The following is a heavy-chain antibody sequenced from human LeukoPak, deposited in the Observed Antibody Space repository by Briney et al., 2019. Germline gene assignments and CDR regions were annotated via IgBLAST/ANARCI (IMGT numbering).Heavy chain of an antibody. D-gene: IGHD1-7*01. J-gene: IGHJ4*02. Sequence: GGSLRLSCAASGFTFSSYAMHWVRQAPGKGLEWVAVISYDGSNKYYADSVKGRFTISRDNSKNTVYLQMNSLRAEDTAVYYCAKDREGTTFDNWGQGTLVTVSS. CDR3: AKDREGTTFDN. CDR1: GFTFSSYA. V-gene: IGHV3-30*04. CDR2: ISYDGSNK.